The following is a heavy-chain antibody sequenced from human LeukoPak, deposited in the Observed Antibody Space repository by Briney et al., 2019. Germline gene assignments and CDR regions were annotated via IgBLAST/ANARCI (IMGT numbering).Heavy chain of an antibody. CDR2: IWYDGSNK. D-gene: IGHD1-1*01. J-gene: IGHJ5*02. Sequence: PGGSLRLSCAASGFTFTSYGMHWVRQAPGKGLEWVAVIWYDGSNKYYADSVKGRFTISGDNSKNTLYLQMNSLRAEDTAVYYCVNKNWNVGVDPWGQGSLVTVSS. CDR1: GFTFTSYG. CDR3: VNKNWNVGVDP. V-gene: IGHV3-33*06.